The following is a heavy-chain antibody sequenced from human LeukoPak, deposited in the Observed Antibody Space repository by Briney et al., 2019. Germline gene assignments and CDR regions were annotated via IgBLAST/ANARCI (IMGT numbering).Heavy chain of an antibody. D-gene: IGHD4-11*01. V-gene: IGHV1-69*13. CDR2: IIPIFGTA. J-gene: IGHJ1*01. CDR1: GGTFSSYA. Sequence: SVKDSCKASGGTFSSYAISWVRQAPGQGLEWMGGIIPIFGTANYAQKFQGRVTITANESTSTAYMELSSLRSEDTAVYYCARLKTTVTRAEYFQHWGQGTLVTVSS. CDR3: ARLKTTVTRAEYFQH.